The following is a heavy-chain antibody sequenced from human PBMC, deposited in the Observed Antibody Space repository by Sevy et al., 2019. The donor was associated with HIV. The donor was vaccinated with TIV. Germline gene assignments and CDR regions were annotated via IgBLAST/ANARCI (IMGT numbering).Heavy chain of an antibody. Sequence: GGSLRLSCAASGFTFSSYSMNWVRQAPGKGLEWVSSISSSSYIYYADSVKGRFTISRDNAKNSLYLQMNSLRAEDTAVYYCARGSPAAGIVDYWGQGTLVTVSS. CDR3: ARGSPAAGIVDY. CDR2: ISSSSYI. V-gene: IGHV3-21*01. J-gene: IGHJ4*02. CDR1: GFTFSSYS. D-gene: IGHD6-13*01.